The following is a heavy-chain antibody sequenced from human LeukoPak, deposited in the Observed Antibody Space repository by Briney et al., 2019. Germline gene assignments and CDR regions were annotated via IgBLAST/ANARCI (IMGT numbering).Heavy chain of an antibody. Sequence: GASVKVSCKVSGHTLTELSMHWVRQAPGKGLEWMGGFDPEDGETIYAQKFQGRVTMTEDTSTDTAYMELSSLRSEDTAVYYCATIFGGGATPLKYFQHWGQGTLVTVSS. CDR3: ATIFGGGATPLKYFQH. CDR1: GHTLTELS. J-gene: IGHJ1*01. CDR2: FDPEDGET. D-gene: IGHD1-26*01. V-gene: IGHV1-24*01.